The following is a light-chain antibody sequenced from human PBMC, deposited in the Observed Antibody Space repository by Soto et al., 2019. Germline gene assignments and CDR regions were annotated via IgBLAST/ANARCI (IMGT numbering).Light chain of an antibody. CDR2: GAS. CDR1: QSVSSSY. V-gene: IGKV3-20*01. Sequence: EMVLTQSPGTLSLSPGERATRSCRASQSVSSSYLAWYQQKPGQAPRLLISGASNRATGIPDRFSGSGSGTDFTLTISRLEPEDFAVYYCQQCDNSKITFGQGTRLEI. CDR3: QQCDNSKIT. J-gene: IGKJ5*01.